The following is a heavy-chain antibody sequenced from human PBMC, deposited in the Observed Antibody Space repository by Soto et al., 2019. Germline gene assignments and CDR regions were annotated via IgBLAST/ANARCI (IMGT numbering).Heavy chain of an antibody. CDR3: ARVHYDTTGYYAF. Sequence: XSVKVSCTTSGFTFTTYYIHWVRQAPGQGLEWMGMIDPSGGSTTYAQKFQGRITMTSDMSTSTVYMELSSLRSEDTAVYYCARVHYDTTGYYAFWGQGTLVTVSS. D-gene: IGHD3-22*01. CDR1: GFTFTTYY. CDR2: IDPSGGST. J-gene: IGHJ4*02. V-gene: IGHV1-46*01.